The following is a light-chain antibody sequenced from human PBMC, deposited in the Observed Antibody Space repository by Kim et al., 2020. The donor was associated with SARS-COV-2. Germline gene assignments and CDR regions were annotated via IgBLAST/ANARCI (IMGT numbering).Light chain of an antibody. CDR3: QQSGSSPYT. CDR1: QSVNSNY. CDR2: DAS. V-gene: IGKV3-20*01. Sequence: LSPGERATLSCRATQSVNSNYLAWYQQKPGQAPRLLIYDASARATGIPDRFSGSGSGTDFTLTISRLEPEDFAVYYCQQSGSSPYTFGQGTKLEI. J-gene: IGKJ2*01.